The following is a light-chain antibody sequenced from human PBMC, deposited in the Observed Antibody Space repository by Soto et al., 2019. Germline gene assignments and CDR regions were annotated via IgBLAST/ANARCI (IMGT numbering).Light chain of an antibody. CDR2: GVS. CDR1: SSDVGGYNY. V-gene: IGLV2-14*01. Sequence: QSVLTQPASVSGSPGQSITISCTGTSSDVGGYNYVSWYQQHPGKAPKLMISGVSNRPSGVSNRFSGSKSGNTASPTISGLQTEDEADYYCISYTTSVTYVFGTGTKVTVL. CDR3: ISYTTSVTYV. J-gene: IGLJ1*01.